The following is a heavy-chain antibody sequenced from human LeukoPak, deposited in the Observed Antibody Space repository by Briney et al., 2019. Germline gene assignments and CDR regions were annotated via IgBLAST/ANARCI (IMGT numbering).Heavy chain of an antibody. Sequence: PSETLSLTCAVYGGSFSGYYWSWIRQPPGKGLEWIGEINHSGSTNYNPSLKSRVTISVDTSKNQFSLKLSSVTAADTAVYYCARSCTVEKHCYFDYWGQGTLVTVSS. V-gene: IGHV4-34*01. CDR1: GGSFSGYY. J-gene: IGHJ4*02. CDR2: INHSGST. D-gene: IGHD5-24*01. CDR3: ARSCTVEKHCYFDY.